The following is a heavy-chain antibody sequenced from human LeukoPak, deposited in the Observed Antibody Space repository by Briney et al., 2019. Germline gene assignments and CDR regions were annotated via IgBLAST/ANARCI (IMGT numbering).Heavy chain of an antibody. Sequence: ASVKVSCKASGYTFTSYGISWVRLAPGQGLEWMGWISAYNGNTNYAQKLQGRVTMTTDTSTSTAYMELRSLRSDDTAVYYCARERGYCSSTSCFYYYYGMDVWGQGTTVTVSS. J-gene: IGHJ6*02. D-gene: IGHD2-2*01. CDR3: ARERGYCSSTSCFYYYYGMDV. CDR2: ISAYNGNT. V-gene: IGHV1-18*01. CDR1: GYTFTSYG.